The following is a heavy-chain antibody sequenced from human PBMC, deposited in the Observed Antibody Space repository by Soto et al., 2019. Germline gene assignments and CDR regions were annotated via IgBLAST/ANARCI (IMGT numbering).Heavy chain of an antibody. D-gene: IGHD2-15*01. V-gene: IGHV3-48*01. J-gene: IGHJ4*02. CDR2: ISSISNTI. Sequence: GESLKISCKGSGYSFITYWIAWVRQAPGKGLEWVSYISSISNTIYYADSVKGRFTISRDNAKNSLYLHMNSLSAEDTAVYYCARDRGCSGGICYRDLGYWGQGTLVTVSS. CDR3: ARDRGCSGGICYRDLGY. CDR1: GYSFITYW.